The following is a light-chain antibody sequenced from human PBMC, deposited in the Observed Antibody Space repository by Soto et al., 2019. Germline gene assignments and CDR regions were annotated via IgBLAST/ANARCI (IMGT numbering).Light chain of an antibody. Sequence: DIQLTQSTSFLSASVGDRVTITCRASQDISSYLAWYQQKPGKAPKLLIYAASTLQSGVPSRFRGSGSGTEFTLTISSLQPEDFPTYYCQQLNSYPFLTFGGGTKVEIK. V-gene: IGKV1-9*01. CDR3: QQLNSYPFLT. CDR2: AAS. J-gene: IGKJ4*01. CDR1: QDISSY.